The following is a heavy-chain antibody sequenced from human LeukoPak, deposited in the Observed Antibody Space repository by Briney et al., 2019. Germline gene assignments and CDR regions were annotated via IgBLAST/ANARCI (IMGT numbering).Heavy chain of an antibody. CDR3: TTDTRREHYDFWSGYYLWYFDY. Sequence: GGSLRLSCAASGFTFSNAWMSWVRQAPGKGPEWVGRIKSKTDGGTTDYAAPVKGRFTISRDDSKNTLYLQMNSLKTEDTAVYYCTTDTRREHYDFWSGYYLWYFDYWGQGTLVTVTS. J-gene: IGHJ4*02. V-gene: IGHV3-15*01. CDR1: GFTFSNAW. CDR2: IKSKTDGGTT. D-gene: IGHD3-3*01.